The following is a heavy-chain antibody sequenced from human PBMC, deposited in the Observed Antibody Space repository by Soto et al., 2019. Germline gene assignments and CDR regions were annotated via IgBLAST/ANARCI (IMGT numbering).Heavy chain of an antibody. V-gene: IGHV3-11*01. D-gene: IGHD6-19*01. CDR3: ARVDRSGWYVFDY. Sequence: GGSLRLSCAASGFTFSDYYMSWIRQAPGKGLEWVSYISSSGSTIYYADSVKGRFTISRDNAKNSLYLQMNSLRAEDTAVYYCARVDRSGWYVFDYWGQGTLVTVSS. J-gene: IGHJ4*02. CDR1: GFTFSDYY. CDR2: ISSSGSTI.